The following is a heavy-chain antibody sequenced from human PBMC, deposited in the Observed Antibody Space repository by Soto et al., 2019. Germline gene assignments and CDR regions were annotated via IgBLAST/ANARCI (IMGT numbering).Heavy chain of an antibody. CDR3: ARGAGLLPYGNYDY. CDR1: SYTFSSYG. Sequence: QVPLVQSGGEVKKPGASVKVSCKTSSYTFSSYGITWVRQAPGQGLEWMGWISAYNGNTNYAQKFQGRVTMTTDTSTTTAYMELRSLRSGDTAVYYCARGAGLLPYGNYDYWGQGTLVTVSS. V-gene: IGHV1-18*01. D-gene: IGHD3-22*01. J-gene: IGHJ4*02. CDR2: ISAYNGNT.